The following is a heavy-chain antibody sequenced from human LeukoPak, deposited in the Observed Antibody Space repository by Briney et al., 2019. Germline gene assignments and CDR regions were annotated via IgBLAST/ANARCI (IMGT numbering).Heavy chain of an antibody. CDR2: IYSGGST. CDR3: AKVGYSYGYEIDY. Sequence: GGSLRLSCAASGFTVSSNYMSWVRQAPGKGLEWVSLIYSGGSTYYADSVKGRFTISRDNSKNTLYLHMNSLRAEDTAVYYCAKVGYSYGYEIDYWGQGTLVTVSS. V-gene: IGHV3-53*01. CDR1: GFTVSSNY. D-gene: IGHD5-18*01. J-gene: IGHJ4*02.